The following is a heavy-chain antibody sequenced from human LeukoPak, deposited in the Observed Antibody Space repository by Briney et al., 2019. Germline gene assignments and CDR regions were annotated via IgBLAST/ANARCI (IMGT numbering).Heavy chain of an antibody. V-gene: IGHV1-69*05. D-gene: IGHD1-7*01. CDR2: IIPLFRTA. CDR3: AYSKYDWNYPLQYYFNY. J-gene: IGHJ4*01. CDR1: GGTFSSCT. Sequence: ASVKVSCKASGGTFSSCTISWVRQAPGQGLEWMGGIIPLFRTANYAPDFQGRVTITTDDSTSKAYMELSSLSSEDTAVYFCAYSKYDWNYPLQYYFNYWGQGTLVTVSS.